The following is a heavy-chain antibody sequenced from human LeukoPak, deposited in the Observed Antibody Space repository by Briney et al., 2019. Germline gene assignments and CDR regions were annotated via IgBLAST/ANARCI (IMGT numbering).Heavy chain of an antibody. D-gene: IGHD3-22*01. CDR2: IYATGNT. CDR3: ARHSDSPNYPDTHSFDL. Sequence: GGSLRLSCAASGVTISNYYMFRARQAPGEGLEWVSVIYATGNTYYANSVKGRFTFSRDNSENTLYLQMNSLRVGDTAVYYCARHSDSPNYPDTHSFDLWGQGTTVTVSS. CDR1: GVTISNYY. V-gene: IGHV3-53*01. J-gene: IGHJ3*01.